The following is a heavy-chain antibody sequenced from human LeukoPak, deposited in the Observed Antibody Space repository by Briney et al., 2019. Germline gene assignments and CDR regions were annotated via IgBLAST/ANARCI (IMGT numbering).Heavy chain of an antibody. CDR2: INVGNGNT. CDR3: ARGGEVVVPALTVFERYYFDY. V-gene: IGHV1-3*01. CDR1: GYTFTTYA. J-gene: IGHJ4*02. D-gene: IGHD2-2*01. Sequence: GASVKVSCKASGYTFTTYALHWVRQAPGQRLEWMGWINVGNGNTKYSQKFQGRVTITRDTSASTAYMELSSLRSEDTAVYYCARGGEVVVPALTVFERYYFDYWGQGTLVTVSS.